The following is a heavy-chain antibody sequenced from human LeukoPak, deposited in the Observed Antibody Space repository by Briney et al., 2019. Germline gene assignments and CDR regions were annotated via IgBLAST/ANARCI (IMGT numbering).Heavy chain of an antibody. V-gene: IGHV1-69*05. J-gene: IGHJ5*02. D-gene: IGHD3-3*01. Sequence: SVKVSCKASGGTFSSYAISWVRQAPGQGLEWMGRIIPIFGTANYAQKFQGRVTITTDESTSTAYMELRSLRSDDTAVYYCARGVVAGYDFWSGYYWFDPWGQGTLVTVSS. CDR2: IIPIFGTA. CDR1: GGTFSSYA. CDR3: ARGVVAGYDFWSGYYWFDP.